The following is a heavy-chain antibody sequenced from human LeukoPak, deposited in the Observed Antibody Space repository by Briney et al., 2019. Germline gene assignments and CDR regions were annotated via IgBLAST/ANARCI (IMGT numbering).Heavy chain of an antibody. V-gene: IGHV3-48*02. CDR3: ARGRYYYGSGSYTDYFDY. J-gene: IGHJ4*02. D-gene: IGHD3-10*01. Sequence: PGGSLRLSCAASGFTFSSYSMNWVRQAPGKGLEWVSYIISSSSAIYYADSMKGRFTLSRDNAKNSLYLQMNSLRDEDTAVYYCARGRYYYGSGSYTDYFDYWGQGTLVTVSS. CDR2: IISSSSAI. CDR1: GFTFSSYS.